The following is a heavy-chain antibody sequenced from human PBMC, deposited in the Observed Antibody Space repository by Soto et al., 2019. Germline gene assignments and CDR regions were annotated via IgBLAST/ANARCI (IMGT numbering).Heavy chain of an antibody. D-gene: IGHD2-2*01. J-gene: IGHJ4*02. Sequence: GGSLRLSCAASGFTFSSYGMHWVRQAPGKGLEWVAVISYDGSNKYYADSVKGRFTISRDNSKNTLYLQMNSLRAEDTAVYYCAKDWEYCSSTSCSAWGVFDYWGQGTLVTVSS. V-gene: IGHV3-30*18. CDR3: AKDWEYCSSTSCSAWGVFDY. CDR2: ISYDGSNK. CDR1: GFTFSSYG.